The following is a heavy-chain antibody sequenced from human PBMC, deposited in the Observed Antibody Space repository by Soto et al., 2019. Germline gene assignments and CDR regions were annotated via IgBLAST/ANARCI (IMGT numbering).Heavy chain of an antibody. V-gene: IGHV1-18*01. D-gene: IGHD1-7*01. CDR3: AKDRNYPRDQFHY. Sequence: ASVKVSCKASGYIFTSYGITWVRQAPGQGLEWMGYINPYNGNTNYAQKLQGRVTMTTDTSTTTAFMELRSLRAEDTAVYYCAKDRNYPRDQFHYWGQGTLVTVSS. J-gene: IGHJ4*02. CDR1: GYIFTSYG. CDR2: INPYNGNT.